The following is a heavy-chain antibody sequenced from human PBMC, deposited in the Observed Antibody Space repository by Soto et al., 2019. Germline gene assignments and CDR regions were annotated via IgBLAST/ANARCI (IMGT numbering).Heavy chain of an antibody. CDR1: GGSISSGGYY. CDR2: IYYSGST. D-gene: IGHD3-3*01. V-gene: IGHV4-31*03. Sequence: QVQLQESGPGLVKPSQTLSLTCTVSGGSISSGGYYWSWIRQHPGKGLEWIGYIYYSGSTYYNPSLKSRVTISVDTSKNQYSLKLSSVTAADTAVYYCARSGHLEWLSQSGWFDPWGQGTLVTVSS. CDR3: ARSGHLEWLSQSGWFDP. J-gene: IGHJ5*02.